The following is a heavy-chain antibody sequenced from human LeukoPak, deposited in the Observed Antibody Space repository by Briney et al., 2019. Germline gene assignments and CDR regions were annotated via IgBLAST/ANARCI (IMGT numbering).Heavy chain of an antibody. CDR1: VSTFCSYA. Sequence: GGSLRLSCAASVSTFCSYAMHWVRQAPGKGLEWVVVISYDGSNKYYADCVKGRFTISRDNSKNTLYLQMNSLRAEDTAVYYCATHMTTFDYWGQGTLVTVSS. CDR3: ATHMTTFDY. J-gene: IGHJ4*02. CDR2: ISYDGSNK. V-gene: IGHV3-30-3*01. D-gene: IGHD4-17*01.